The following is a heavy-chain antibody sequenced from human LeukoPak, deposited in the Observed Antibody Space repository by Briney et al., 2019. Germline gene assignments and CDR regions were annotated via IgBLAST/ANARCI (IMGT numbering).Heavy chain of an antibody. CDR3: ARLGGIAAAGRVDY. V-gene: IGHV4-59*01. CDR2: IYYSGST. J-gene: IGHJ4*02. CDR1: GGSFSSYY. Sequence: SETLSLTCAVYGGSFSSYYWSWIRQPPGKGLEWIGYIYYSGSTNYNPSLKSRVTISVDTSKNQFSLKLSSVTAADTAVYYCARLGGIAAAGRVDYWRQGTLVTVSS. D-gene: IGHD6-13*01.